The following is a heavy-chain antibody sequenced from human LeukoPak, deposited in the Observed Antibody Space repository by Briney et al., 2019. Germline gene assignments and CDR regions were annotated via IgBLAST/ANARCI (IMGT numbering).Heavy chain of an antibody. J-gene: IGHJ3*02. CDR2: IKQDGSEK. V-gene: IGHV3-7*01. CDR3: ARVALNGYYDFWSGYSGPFDI. D-gene: IGHD3-3*01. CDR1: GFTFSRNA. Sequence: GGSLRLSCAASGFTFSRNAMSWVRQAPGKGLEWVANIKQDGSEKYYVDSVKGRFTISRDNAKNSLYLQMNSLRAEDTAVYFCARVALNGYYDFWSGYSGPFDIWGQGTMVTVSS.